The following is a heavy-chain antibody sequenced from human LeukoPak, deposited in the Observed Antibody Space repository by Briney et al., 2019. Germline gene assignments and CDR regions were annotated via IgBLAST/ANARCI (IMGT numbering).Heavy chain of an antibody. CDR3: ARGKLGAATLDY. V-gene: IGHV3-53*01. J-gene: IGHJ4*02. Sequence: PGGSLRLSCAASGFTVSSNYMSWVRQAPGKGLEWVSLIYSGGTTYYADSVKGRFTISRDNSKNTLYLQMDSLRAEDTAVYYSARGKLGAATLDYWGQGTLVTVSS. D-gene: IGHD1-26*01. CDR2: IYSGGTT. CDR1: GFTVSSNY.